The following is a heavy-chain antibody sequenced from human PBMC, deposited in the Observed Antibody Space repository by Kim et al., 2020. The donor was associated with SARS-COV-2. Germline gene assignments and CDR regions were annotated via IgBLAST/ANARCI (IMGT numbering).Heavy chain of an antibody. D-gene: IGHD2-2*01. CDR1: GGSISSSSYY. CDR2: IYYSGST. V-gene: IGHV4-39*01. J-gene: IGHJ6*02. Sequence: SETLSLTCTVSGGSISSSSYYWGWIRQPPGKGLEWIGSIYYSGSTYYNPSLKSRVTISVDTSKNQFSLKLSSVTAADTAVYYCATEAVVPAVRLYYYYGMDVWGQGTTVTVSS. CDR3: ATEAVVPAVRLYYYYGMDV.